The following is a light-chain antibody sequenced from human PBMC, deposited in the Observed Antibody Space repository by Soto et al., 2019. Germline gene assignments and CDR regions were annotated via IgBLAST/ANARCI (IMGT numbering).Light chain of an antibody. CDR2: KNN. V-gene: IGLV1-47*01. J-gene: IGLJ3*02. Sequence: QAVVTQPPSASGTPGQRVTISCSGSSSNIGSNYVYWYQHLPRTAPKVLIYKNNHRPSGVPDRFSGSKSDTSASLAISGLRSEDEAHYYCAVWDDTLSGVVFGGGTKLTVL. CDR1: SSNIGSNY. CDR3: AVWDDTLSGVV.